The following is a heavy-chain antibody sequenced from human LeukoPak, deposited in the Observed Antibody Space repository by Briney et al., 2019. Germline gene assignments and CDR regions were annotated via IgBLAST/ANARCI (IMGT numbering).Heavy chain of an antibody. CDR1: GFTFSSYA. Sequence: GGSLRLSCAASGFTFSSYAMHWVRQAPGKGLEWVAVISYDGSNKYYADSVKGRFTISRDNSKNTLYLQMNSLRAEDTAVYYCAREHDYGDLPLAPFDYWGQGTLVTVSS. CDR2: ISYDGSNK. J-gene: IGHJ4*02. D-gene: IGHD4-17*01. V-gene: IGHV3-30-3*01. CDR3: AREHDYGDLPLAPFDY.